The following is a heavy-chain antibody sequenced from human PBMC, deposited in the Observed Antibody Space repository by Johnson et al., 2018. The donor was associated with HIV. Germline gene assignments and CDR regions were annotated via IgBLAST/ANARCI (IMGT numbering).Heavy chain of an antibody. CDR3: ASRNRGGHYYYDSRTDAFDI. J-gene: IGHJ3*02. V-gene: IGHV3-66*01. CDR1: GFTVSSNY. Sequence: VQLVESGGGLVQPGGSLRLSCAASGFTVSSNYMSWVRQAPGTGLEWVSVIYSGGSTYYADYAKGRFTISRDNSKNTLYLQMNSLRGEDTAVYYCASRNRGGHYYYDSRTDAFDIWGQGTMVTVSS. D-gene: IGHD3-22*01. CDR2: IYSGGST.